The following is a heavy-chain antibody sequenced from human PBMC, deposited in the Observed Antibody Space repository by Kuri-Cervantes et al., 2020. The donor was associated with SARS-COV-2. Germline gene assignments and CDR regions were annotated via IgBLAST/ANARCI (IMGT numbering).Heavy chain of an antibody. CDR3: TRHIAPRYNWNDVNFDY. Sequence: GGSLRLSCEVSGFLFSASAIHWVRQGSGKGLEWVGRVRGKANNYATAYAASVKGRFTISRDDSKNMAYLQMNSLKTEDTAVYYCTRHIAPRYNWNDVNFDYWGQGTLVTVSS. V-gene: IGHV3-73*01. D-gene: IGHD1-20*01. CDR2: VRGKANNYAT. CDR1: GFLFSASA. J-gene: IGHJ4*02.